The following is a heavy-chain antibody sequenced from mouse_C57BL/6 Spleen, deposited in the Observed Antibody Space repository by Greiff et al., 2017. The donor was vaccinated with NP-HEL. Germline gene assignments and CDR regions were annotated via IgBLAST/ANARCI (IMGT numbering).Heavy chain of an antibody. D-gene: IGHD2-3*01. Sequence: QVQLQQPGAELVRPGSSVKLSCKASGYTFTSYWMHWVKQRPIQGLEWIGNIDPSDSETHYNQKFKDKATLTVDKASSTAYMQLSSLTSEDSAVYYCARLDGYYWFAYWGQGTLVTVSA. CDR1: GYTFTSYW. CDR2: IDPSDSET. CDR3: ARLDGYYWFAY. V-gene: IGHV1-52*01. J-gene: IGHJ3*01.